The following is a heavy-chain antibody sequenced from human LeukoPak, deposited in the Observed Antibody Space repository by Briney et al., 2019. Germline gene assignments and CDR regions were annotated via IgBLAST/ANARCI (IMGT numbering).Heavy chain of an antibody. CDR3: AAKDSTNYHYGALDI. J-gene: IGHJ3*02. V-gene: IGHV4-34*01. CDR1: GGSFSGCY. Sequence: PSETLSLTCAVYGGSFSGCYWSWIRQPPGKGLEWIGEINHSGNTNYNPSLKSRVTISGDTSKNQFSLKLNSVTAADTAVYYCAAKDSTNYHYGALDIWGQGTRVTVSS. D-gene: IGHD2/OR15-2a*01. CDR2: INHSGNT.